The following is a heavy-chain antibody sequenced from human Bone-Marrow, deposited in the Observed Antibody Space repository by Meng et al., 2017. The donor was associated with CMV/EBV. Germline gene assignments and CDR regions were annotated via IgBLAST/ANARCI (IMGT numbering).Heavy chain of an antibody. J-gene: IGHJ5*02. V-gene: IGHV4-59*01. CDR2: IYYSGST. CDR3: ARCFNGRNWFDP. CDR1: GGSISSYY. Sequence: SETLSLTCTVSGGSISSYYWSWIRQPPGKGLEWIGYIYYSGSTNYNPSLKSRVTISVDTSKNQFSLKLSSVTAADTAVYYCARCFNGRNWFDPWGQGTLVTVYS.